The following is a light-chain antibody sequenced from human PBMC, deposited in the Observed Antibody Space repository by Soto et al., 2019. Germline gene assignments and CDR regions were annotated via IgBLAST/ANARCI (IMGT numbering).Light chain of an antibody. Sequence: DIQMTRSPSTLSASVGDRVTITCRASRSINRWLAWYQQKPGKAPKLIISDASNLENGVPSRFSGSGSGTEFSVTIRSLQSDDFATYYCQQYSVYWTFGQRTKVDIK. CDR3: QQYSVYWT. J-gene: IGKJ1*01. CDR2: DAS. CDR1: RSINRW. V-gene: IGKV1-5*01.